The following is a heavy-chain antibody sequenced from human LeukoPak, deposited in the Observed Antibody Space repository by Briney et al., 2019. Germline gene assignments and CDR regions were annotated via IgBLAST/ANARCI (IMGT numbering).Heavy chain of an antibody. J-gene: IGHJ6*02. CDR3: ARASPGMDV. CDR1: GFTFSNFA. CDR2: ILSDGSNE. V-gene: IGHV3-30-3*01. Sequence: PGGSLRLSCAASGFTFSNFAMHWVRQAPGKGLEWVTLILSDGSNEQYADSVRGRFTISRDSSKNTLYLQMNSLRTEDTAVYYCARASPGMDVWGQGITVTVSS.